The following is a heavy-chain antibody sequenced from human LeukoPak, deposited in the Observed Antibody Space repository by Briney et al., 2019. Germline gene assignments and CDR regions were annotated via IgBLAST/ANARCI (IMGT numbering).Heavy chain of an antibody. Sequence: SETLSLTCTVSGGSINSGNYYWTWIRQPAGKGLEWIGRFFATGSTSSSHNPSLSGRASISVDASKNQFSLELNSVTAADSAVYFCARGIVSPRFYDYMDVWGKGTTVTVSS. V-gene: IGHV4-61*02. D-gene: IGHD1-26*01. CDR2: FFATGST. CDR1: GGSINSGNYY. J-gene: IGHJ6*03. CDR3: ARGIVSPRFYDYMDV.